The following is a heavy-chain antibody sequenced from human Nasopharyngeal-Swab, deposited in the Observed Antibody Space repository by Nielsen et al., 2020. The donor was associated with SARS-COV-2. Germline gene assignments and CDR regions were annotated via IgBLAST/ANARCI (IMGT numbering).Heavy chain of an antibody. D-gene: IGHD2-8*01. V-gene: IGHV3-49*04. CDR1: GFTFNTYA. CDR3: TRGNGPHPHWFDP. Sequence: GESLKISCAASGFTFNTYAISWVRQAPGKGLEWVGFIRSKAYGGTTEYAASVKGRFTISRDDSKSIAYLQMNSLKTEDTAAYYCTRGNGPHPHWFDPWGQGTLVTVSS. CDR2: IRSKAYGGTT. J-gene: IGHJ5*02.